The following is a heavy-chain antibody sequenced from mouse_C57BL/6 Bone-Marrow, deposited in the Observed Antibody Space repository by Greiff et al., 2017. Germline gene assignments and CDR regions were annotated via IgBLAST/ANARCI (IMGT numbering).Heavy chain of an antibody. J-gene: IGHJ4*01. Sequence: EVQRVESGPGMVKPSQSLSLTCTVTGYSITSGYDWHWIRHFPGNKLEWMGYISYSGSTNSNQSLKSRISITHDTSKNHFFLKLNSVTTEDTATYYCARAGDYDYAMDYWGQGTSVTVSS. CDR1: GYSITSGYD. CDR2: ISYSGST. V-gene: IGHV3-1*01. D-gene: IGHD2-4*01. CDR3: ARAGDYDYAMDY.